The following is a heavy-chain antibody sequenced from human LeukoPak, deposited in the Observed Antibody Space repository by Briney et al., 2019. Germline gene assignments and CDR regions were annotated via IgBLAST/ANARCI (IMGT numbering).Heavy chain of an antibody. Sequence: GASVKVSCKASGYTFTSYYMHWVRQAPGQGLEWMGIINPSGGSTSYAQKFQGRVTMTRDTSTSTAYMELSSLRSEDTAVYYCARVDRYCSSTSCSTIYFDYWGQGTLVTVSS. CDR2: INPSGGST. CDR1: GYTFTSYY. CDR3: ARVDRYCSSTSCSTIYFDY. D-gene: IGHD2-2*01. V-gene: IGHV1-46*01. J-gene: IGHJ4*02.